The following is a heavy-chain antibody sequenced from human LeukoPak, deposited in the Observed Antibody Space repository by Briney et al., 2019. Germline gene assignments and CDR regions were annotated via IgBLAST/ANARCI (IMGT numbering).Heavy chain of an antibody. CDR1: GGSFSGYY. CDR3: ASLLNVAGYSGYDSDY. J-gene: IGHJ4*02. CDR2: INHSGST. D-gene: IGHD5-12*01. Sequence: SETLSLTCAVYGGSFSGYYWRWIRQPPGKGLEWIGEINHSGSTNYNPSLKSRVTMSVDTSKNQFSLKLSSVTAADTAVYYCASLLNVAGYSGYDSDYWGQGTLVTVSS. V-gene: IGHV4-34*01.